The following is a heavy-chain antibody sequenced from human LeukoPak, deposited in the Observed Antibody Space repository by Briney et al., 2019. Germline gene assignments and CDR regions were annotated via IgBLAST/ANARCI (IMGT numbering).Heavy chain of an antibody. CDR2: IYHSGST. Sequence: SETLSLTCTVSGYSISSGYYWGWIRQPPGKELEWIGEIYHSGSTNYNPSLKSRVTISVDKSKNQFSLKLSSVTAADTAVYYCARDGSAAYYMDVWGKGTTVTVSS. J-gene: IGHJ6*03. CDR3: ARDGSAAYYMDV. V-gene: IGHV4-38-2*02. CDR1: GYSISSGYY. D-gene: IGHD6-13*01.